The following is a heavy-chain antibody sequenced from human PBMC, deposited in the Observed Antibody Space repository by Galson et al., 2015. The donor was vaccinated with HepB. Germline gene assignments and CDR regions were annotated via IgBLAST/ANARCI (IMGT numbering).Heavy chain of an antibody. D-gene: IGHD3-3*01. V-gene: IGHV3-15*01. CDR1: GFPFSKVW. CDR3: ATEAYDCWKGGNGMDV. J-gene: IGHJ6*02. CDR2: IKTNTDGGTI. Sequence: SLRLSCAASGFPFSKVWMNWVRQAPGKGLEWVARIKTNTDGGTIDSAASVKGRFTISRDDPESTLYLQMNSLKSEDTGVYYCATEAYDCWKGGNGMDVWGQGTTVTVS.